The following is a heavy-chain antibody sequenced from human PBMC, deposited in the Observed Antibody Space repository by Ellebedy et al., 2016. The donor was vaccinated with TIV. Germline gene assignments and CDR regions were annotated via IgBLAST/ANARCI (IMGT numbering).Heavy chain of an antibody. CDR2: IFYTGVT. D-gene: IGHD1-26*01. Sequence: MPSETLSLTCSVSGGSTATGSYYWAWLRQPPGKGLARIASIFYTGVTYYNSSLESRLTISVDTSKNQFSLQLRSVTVADSALYYCARQSGSYGGRFDPWGQGARVTVSS. J-gene: IGHJ5*02. CDR1: GGSTATGSYY. CDR3: ARQSGSYGGRFDP. V-gene: IGHV4-39*01.